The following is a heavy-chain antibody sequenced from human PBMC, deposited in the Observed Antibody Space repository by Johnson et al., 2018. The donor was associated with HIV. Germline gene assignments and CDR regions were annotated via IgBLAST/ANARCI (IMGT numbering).Heavy chain of an antibody. V-gene: IGHV3-23*04. J-gene: IGHJ3*02. Sequence: EVQLVESGGGLVQPGGSLRVSCAASGFTFSSYAMSWVRQAPGKGLEWVSAISGSGGSTYYADSVKGRFTISRDNAKNSLYLQMSSRRAEDTAVYYCAREGVAVRYIDDAFDIWGQGTMVTVSS. CDR3: AREGVAVRYIDDAFDI. CDR1: GFTFSSYA. D-gene: IGHD3-9*01. CDR2: ISGSGGST.